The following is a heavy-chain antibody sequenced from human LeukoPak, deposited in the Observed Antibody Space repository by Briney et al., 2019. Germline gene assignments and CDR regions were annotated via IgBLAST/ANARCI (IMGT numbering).Heavy chain of an antibody. V-gene: IGHV3-48*01. J-gene: IGHJ4*02. CDR3: ARCRGYSYGYADC. CDR2: ISTSSTI. Sequence: GGSLRLSCAASGFXFXGXXXXWXXXXXXXXXXXVSYISTSSTIYYADSVKGRFTVSRDNAKNSLCLQMNSLTAEDTAVYYCARCRGYSYGYADCWGQGTLVTVSS. D-gene: IGHD5-18*01. CDR1: GFXFXGXX.